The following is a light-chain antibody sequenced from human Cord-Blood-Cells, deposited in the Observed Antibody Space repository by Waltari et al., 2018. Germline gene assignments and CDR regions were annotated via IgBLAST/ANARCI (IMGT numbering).Light chain of an antibody. CDR2: EGS. V-gene: IGLV2-23*01. CDR1: SSDVGSYNL. Sequence: QSALTQPASVSGSPAQSITISCPGTSSDVGSYNLVSWYQQHPGKAPKLMIYEGSKRSSGVSNRFSGSKSGNTASLTSSGLQAEDEADYYCCSYAGSSTWVFGGGTKLTVL. CDR3: CSYAGSSTWV. J-gene: IGLJ3*02.